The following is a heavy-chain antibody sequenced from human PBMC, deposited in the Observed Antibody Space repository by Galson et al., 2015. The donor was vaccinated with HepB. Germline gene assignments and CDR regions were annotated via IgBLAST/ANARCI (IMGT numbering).Heavy chain of an antibody. Sequence: SLRLSCAASGFTFSSYAMSWVRQAPGKGLEWVSAISGSGGTTYYADSVKGRFTISRDSSKNTLYLQMNSLRAEDTAVYYCAKRLYSSNWEYDYWGQGTLVTVSS. CDR2: ISGSGGTT. CDR3: AKRLYSSNWEYDY. D-gene: IGHD6-13*01. V-gene: IGHV3-23*01. CDR1: GFTFSSYA. J-gene: IGHJ4*02.